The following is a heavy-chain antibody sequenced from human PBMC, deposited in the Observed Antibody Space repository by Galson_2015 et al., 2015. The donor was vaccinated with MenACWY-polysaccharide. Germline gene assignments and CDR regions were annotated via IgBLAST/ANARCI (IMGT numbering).Heavy chain of an antibody. V-gene: IGHV3-66*01. J-gene: IGHJ4*02. CDR1: AFTVSSNH. CDR3: ARLAVDNCFDY. CDR2: IYSGGST. Sequence: SLRLCCAASAFTVSSNHMSWVRQAPGKGLEWVSVIYSGGSTYYADSVKGRFTISRDNSKNTLYLQMNSLRAEDTALYYCARLAVDNCFDYWVQGTRFAVSS. D-gene: IGHD6-19*01.